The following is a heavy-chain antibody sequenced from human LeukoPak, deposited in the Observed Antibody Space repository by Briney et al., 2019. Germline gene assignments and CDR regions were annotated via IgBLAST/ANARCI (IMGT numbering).Heavy chain of an antibody. V-gene: IGHV4-4*07. Sequence: SETLSLTCTVSRGSTSTYYWSWIRQPAGKGLEWIGRIYPSGNTNFSPSLMSRVTMSIDTSRNQFSLQLNSVTPEDTAVYYCVRDELTSYIVGDTKGRTFDIWGQGTMVTVSS. J-gene: IGHJ3*02. CDR2: IYPSGNT. CDR3: VRDELTSYIVGDTKGRTFDI. CDR1: RGSTSTYY. D-gene: IGHD1-26*01.